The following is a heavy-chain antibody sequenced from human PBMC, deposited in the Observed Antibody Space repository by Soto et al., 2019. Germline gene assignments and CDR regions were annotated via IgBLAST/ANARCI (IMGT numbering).Heavy chain of an antibody. J-gene: IGHJ6*02. CDR1: GFTLSAYS. CDR3: ARPHLDRPTYYGLDV. Sequence: EVQLVESGGGLVQPGGSLRLSCAASGFTLSAYSMNWVRQAPGKGLEWISFINSGSDTIYYGDSVKGRFTISRDNAKNALYLQMNSLRDDDTAVYYCARPHLDRPTYYGLDVGGQGTTVTVSS. D-gene: IGHD3-16*01. V-gene: IGHV3-48*02. CDR2: INSGSDTI.